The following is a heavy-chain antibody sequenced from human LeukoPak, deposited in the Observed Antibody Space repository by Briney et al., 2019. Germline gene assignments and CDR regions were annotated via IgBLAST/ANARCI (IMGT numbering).Heavy chain of an antibody. D-gene: IGHD1-7*01. CDR3: ARDPASGTTWQYFDY. V-gene: IGHV1-69*06. CDR2: IIPIFGTA. Sequence: PRASVKVSCKASGGTFNSYPISWVRQAPGQGLEWMGGIIPIFGTANYAQKFQGRVTITADKSTSTAYMELSSLRSEDTAVYYCARDPASGTTWQYFDYWGQGTLVTVSS. CDR1: GGTFNSYP. J-gene: IGHJ4*02.